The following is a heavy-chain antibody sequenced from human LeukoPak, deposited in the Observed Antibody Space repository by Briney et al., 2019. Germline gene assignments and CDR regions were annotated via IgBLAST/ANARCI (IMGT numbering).Heavy chain of an antibody. V-gene: IGHV3-72*01. CDR1: GFTFSDHY. J-gene: IGHJ3*02. CDR2: IRNKVISYST. CDR3: ASGGSGALDI. Sequence: PGGSLRLSCAASGFTFSDHYLDWVRQAPRQGLEWVGRIRNKVISYSTEYAASVKGRFTISRDDSKNSLYLQLNGLKIEDTAVYYCASGGSGALDIWGQGTMVTVSS. D-gene: IGHD3-10*01.